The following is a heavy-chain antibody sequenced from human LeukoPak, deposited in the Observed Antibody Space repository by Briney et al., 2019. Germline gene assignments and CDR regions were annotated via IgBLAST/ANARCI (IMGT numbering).Heavy chain of an antibody. CDR3: ARAIGYCSSTSCYGFDY. J-gene: IGHJ4*02. CDR2: INLNGGST. D-gene: IGHD2-2*01. V-gene: IGHV3-20*04. Sequence: GGSLRLSCAASGFTFDDYGMSWVRQAPGKGLEWVSGINLNGGSTGYADSVKGRFTISRDNAKTSLYLQMNSLRAEDTALYYCARAIGYCSSTSCYGFDYWGQGTLVTVSS. CDR1: GFTFDDYG.